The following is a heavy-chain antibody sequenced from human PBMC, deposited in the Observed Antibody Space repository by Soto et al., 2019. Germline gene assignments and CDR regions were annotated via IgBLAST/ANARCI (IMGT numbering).Heavy chain of an antibody. J-gene: IGHJ3*02. CDR3: ARARLRAVYAFDI. Sequence: PSETLSLTCTVSGGSVSSGAYYWTWIRQRPGKGLEWIGYIYYSGSTYYSPPLKSRLSISLDTSKNQFSLRLSSVTAADTAMYYCARARLRAVYAFDIWGQGTMVTV. CDR1: GGSVSSGAYY. D-gene: IGHD5-12*01. V-gene: IGHV4-31*03. CDR2: IYYSGST.